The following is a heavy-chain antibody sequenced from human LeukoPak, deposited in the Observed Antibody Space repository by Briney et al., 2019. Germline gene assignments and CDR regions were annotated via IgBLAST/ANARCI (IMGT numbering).Heavy chain of an antibody. CDR2: INHVGST. D-gene: IGHD2-21*01. CDR3: ARGGWAVIFDS. J-gene: IGHJ4*02. Sequence: SETLSLTCAVYGGSFSGYYWSWIRQPPGRGLEWIGEINHVGSTNYNPSLESRVTISVDTSKNQLSLKLSSVSAADTAVYYCARGGWAVIFDSWGQGALVTVSS. CDR1: GGSFSGYY. V-gene: IGHV4-34*01.